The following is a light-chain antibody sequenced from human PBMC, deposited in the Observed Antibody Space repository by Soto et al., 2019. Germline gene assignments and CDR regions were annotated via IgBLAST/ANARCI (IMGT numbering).Light chain of an antibody. CDR2: NFS. J-gene: IGLJ2*01. Sequence: QSALTQPASLSGSPGQSITISCIGTSSDVGAYNYVSWYQQHPGKVPKLMIYNFSNRPSWVSNRFSGSKSGNTASLTISGLQAEDESDYFCNSYTTSSTVVFGGWTKLTVL. CDR1: SSDVGAYNY. V-gene: IGLV2-14*03. CDR3: NSYTTSSTVV.